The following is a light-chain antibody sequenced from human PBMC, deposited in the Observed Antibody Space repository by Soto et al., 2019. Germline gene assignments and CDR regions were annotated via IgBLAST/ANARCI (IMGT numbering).Light chain of an antibody. J-gene: IGKJ4*01. CDR2: LGS. V-gene: IGKV2-28*01. CDR1: QSLLHSNGYNY. Sequence: DIVMTQSPLSLPVTPGEPASISCRSSQSLLHSNGYNYLHWYLQKPGQSPQLLISLGSNRASGVPDRFSGSGSGTDFTLEISRVEAEDVGVYYCMQALQTPLTFGRGTKVEIK. CDR3: MQALQTPLT.